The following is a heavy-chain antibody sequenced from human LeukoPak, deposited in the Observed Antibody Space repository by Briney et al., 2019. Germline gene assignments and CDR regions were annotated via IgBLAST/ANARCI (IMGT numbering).Heavy chain of an antibody. Sequence: SETLSLTCSVSGVSISSTHYYWGWIRQPPGKGLEWIGSVSYSGSTYYSPSLKSRVTISVDASKNQFSLKLNSVTAADTAVYYCARDPAWPYFDYWGQGTLVTVSS. J-gene: IGHJ4*02. CDR1: GVSISSTHYY. CDR2: VSYSGST. V-gene: IGHV4-39*07. CDR3: ARDPAWPYFDY.